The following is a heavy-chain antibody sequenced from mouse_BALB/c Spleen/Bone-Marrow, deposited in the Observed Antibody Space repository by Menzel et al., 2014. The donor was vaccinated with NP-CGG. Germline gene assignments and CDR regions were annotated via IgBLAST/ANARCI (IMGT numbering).Heavy chain of an antibody. V-gene: IGHV5-12*02. CDR3: ARQLAYAMDY. CDR2: ITKGGGST. Sequence: EVKLMESGGGLVQPGGSLKLSCATSGFTFSDYYMYWVRQTPEKRLEWVAYITKGGGSTYYPDIVKGRFTISRDNAKNTLYLQMSRLKSEDTAMYYCARQLAYAMDYWGQETSVTVSS. CDR1: GFTFSDYY. D-gene: IGHD4-1*01. J-gene: IGHJ4*01.